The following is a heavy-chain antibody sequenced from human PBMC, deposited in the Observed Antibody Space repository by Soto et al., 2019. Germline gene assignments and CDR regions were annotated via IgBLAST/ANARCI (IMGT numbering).Heavy chain of an antibody. CDR1: GGIFSTYA. CDR2: IIPLFGTP. CDR3: ARDRDDYGSGNYYNRIDF. J-gene: IGHJ4*02. V-gene: IGHV1-69*01. D-gene: IGHD3-10*01. Sequence: QVQLVQSGAEVKKPGSSVKVSCKASGGIFSTYAISWLRQAPGQGLEWMGGIIPLFGTPNYAQRFQGRVTINADESTRTAYMELSRLRSEDTAVYYCARDRDDYGSGNYYNRIDFWGQGTLVTVSS.